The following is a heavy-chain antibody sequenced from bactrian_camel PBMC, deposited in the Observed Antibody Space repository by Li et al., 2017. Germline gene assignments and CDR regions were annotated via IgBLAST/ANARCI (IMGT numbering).Heavy chain of an antibody. J-gene: IGHJ4*01. V-gene: IGHV3S1*01. CDR3: FTGNSGGT. Sequence: HVQLVESGGGSVQAGGSLRLSCVASGFTFSSYRMHWVRQAPGKGLEWVSLINTSGGLTYYADSLKGRFAISRDNAKNTVYLQMNSLKSEDTAMYYCFTGNSGGTRGQGTQVTVS. CDR1: GFTFSSYR. D-gene: IGHD7*01. CDR2: INTSGGLT.